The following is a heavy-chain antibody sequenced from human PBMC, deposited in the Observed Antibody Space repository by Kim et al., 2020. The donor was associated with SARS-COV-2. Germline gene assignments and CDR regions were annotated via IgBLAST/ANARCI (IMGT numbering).Heavy chain of an antibody. CDR2: IYYSGST. J-gene: IGHJ4*02. CDR3: AKYYYGSGSYYNDY. V-gene: IGHV4-39*07. Sequence: SETLSLTCTVSGGSISSSSYYWGWIRQPPGKGLEWIGSIYYSGSTYYNPSLKSRVTISVDTSKNQFSLKLSAVPAADTAVYYCAKYYYGSGSYYNDYWGQGTLVTFSS. CDR1: GGSISSSSYY. D-gene: IGHD3-10*01.